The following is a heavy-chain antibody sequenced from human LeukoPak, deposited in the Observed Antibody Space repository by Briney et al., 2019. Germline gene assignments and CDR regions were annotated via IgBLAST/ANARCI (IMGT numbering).Heavy chain of an antibody. CDR2: ISSSSYI. D-gene: IGHD4-11*01. V-gene: IGHV3-21*01. Sequence: GGSLRLSCAASGFTFSSYSMNWVRQAPGKGLEWVSSISSSSYIYYADSVKGRFTISRDNAKNSLYLQMNSLRAEDTAVYYCARLTTGLPDLDYWGQGTLVTVSS. CDR3: ARLTTGLPDLDY. CDR1: GFTFSSYS. J-gene: IGHJ4*02.